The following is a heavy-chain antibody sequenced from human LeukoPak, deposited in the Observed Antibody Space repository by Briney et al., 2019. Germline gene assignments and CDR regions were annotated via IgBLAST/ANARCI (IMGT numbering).Heavy chain of an antibody. CDR1: GYTFTDYY. Sequence: ASVKVSCKASGYTFTDYYVHWVRQAPGQGLEWMGWINPRTGGTNYAQRFQGRVTMTRDTSIRTAYLELSRLRSDDTAVYYCARDKSGDSGWYSYFDYWGQGTLVTVSS. CDR2: INPRTGGT. D-gene: IGHD6-19*01. V-gene: IGHV1-2*02. J-gene: IGHJ4*02. CDR3: ARDKSGDSGWYSYFDY.